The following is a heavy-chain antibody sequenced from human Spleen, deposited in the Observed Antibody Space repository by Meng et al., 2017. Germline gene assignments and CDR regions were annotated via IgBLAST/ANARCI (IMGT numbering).Heavy chain of an antibody. CDR2: IYPGDSDT. V-gene: IGHV5-51*01. J-gene: IGHJ4*02. D-gene: IGHD2-21*01. CDR3: ARALSVVVDPYYFDY. Sequence: GGSLRLSCKGSGYSFTSYWIGWVRQMPGKGLEWMGIIYPGDSDTRYSPSFQGQVSISADKSISTAYLQWSSLKASDTAIYYCARALSVVVDPYYFDYWGQGTLVTVSS. CDR1: GYSFTSYW.